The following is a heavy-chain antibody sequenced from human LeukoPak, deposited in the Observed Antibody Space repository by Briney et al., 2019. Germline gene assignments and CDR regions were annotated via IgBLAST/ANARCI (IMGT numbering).Heavy chain of an antibody. CDR3: ARHADGSGTIGDYMDV. D-gene: IGHD3-10*01. J-gene: IGHJ6*03. CDR1: GGSITISSYY. V-gene: IGHV4-39*01. CDR2: IYYSGST. Sequence: SETLSLTCTVSGGSITISSYYWGWIRQPPGKGLEWIGSIYYSGSTYYNPSLKSRVTISVETSKNQFSLKLSSVTAADTAVYYCARHADGSGTIGDYMDVWGKGTTVTVSS.